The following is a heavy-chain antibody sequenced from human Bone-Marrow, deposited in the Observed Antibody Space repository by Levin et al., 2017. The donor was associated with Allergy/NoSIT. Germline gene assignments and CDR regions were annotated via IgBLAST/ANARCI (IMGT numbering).Heavy chain of an antibody. CDR3: ARELDIVATILRPSNWFDP. J-gene: IGHJ5*02. Sequence: SCAASGFTFSSYWMSWVRQAPGKGLEWVANIKQDGSEKYYVDSVKGRFTISRDNAKNSLYLQMNSLRAEDTAVYYCARELDIVATILRPSNWFDPWGQGTLVTVSS. V-gene: IGHV3-7*03. D-gene: IGHD5-12*01. CDR1: GFTFSSYW. CDR2: IKQDGSEK.